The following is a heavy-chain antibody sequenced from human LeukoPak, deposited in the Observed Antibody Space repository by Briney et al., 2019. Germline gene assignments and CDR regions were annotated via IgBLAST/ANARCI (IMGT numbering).Heavy chain of an antibody. D-gene: IGHD3-22*01. V-gene: IGHV1-18*01. Sequence: GASVKVSFKASGYTFTSYGISWVRQAPGQGLEWMGWISAYNGNTNYAQKLQGRVTMTTDTSTSTAYMELRSLRSDDTAVYYCAREQNSGYDSSGYDSFLDYYYGMDVWGQGTTVTVSS. J-gene: IGHJ6*02. CDR3: AREQNSGYDSSGYDSFLDYYYGMDV. CDR1: GYTFTSYG. CDR2: ISAYNGNT.